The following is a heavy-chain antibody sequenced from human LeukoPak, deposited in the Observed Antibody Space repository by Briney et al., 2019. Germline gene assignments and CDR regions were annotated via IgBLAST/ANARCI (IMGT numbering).Heavy chain of an antibody. CDR1: GGSISSSSYF. V-gene: IGHV4-39*07. Sequence: PSETLSLTCSVSGGSISSSSYFWGWIRQPPGKGLEWIGSIYYSGSTNYNPSLKSRVTISVDTSKNQFSLKLSSVTAADTAVYYCARYYSSSATTGFDYWGQGTLVTVSS. D-gene: IGHD6-6*01. CDR3: ARYYSSSATTGFDY. CDR2: IYYSGST. J-gene: IGHJ4*02.